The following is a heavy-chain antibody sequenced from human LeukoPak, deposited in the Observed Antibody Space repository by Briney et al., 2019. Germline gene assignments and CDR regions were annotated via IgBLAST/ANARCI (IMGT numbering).Heavy chain of an antibody. Sequence: SETLSLSRALSTYSISSGYYWGWIRQPPGKGLEWIGSIHHGGSTYYNPSHKSRINISIDRSKNQFSLKLNSVTAADSAVYYCATNVTYSFDNWGQGTLVTVSS. CDR1: TYSISSGYY. J-gene: IGHJ4*02. D-gene: IGHD2-21*02. CDR2: IHHGGST. V-gene: IGHV4-38-2*01. CDR3: ATNVTYSFDN.